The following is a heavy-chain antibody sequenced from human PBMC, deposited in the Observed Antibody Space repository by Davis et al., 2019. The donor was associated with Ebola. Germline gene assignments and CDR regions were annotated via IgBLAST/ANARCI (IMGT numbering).Heavy chain of an antibody. D-gene: IGHD3-3*01. CDR2: ISYDGNKE. J-gene: IGHJ4*02. Sequence: PGGSLRLSCVASGFHFRTYSMHWVRQAPGKGLEWVASISYDGNKEYYADSGRGRFTISRDSSKNTVYLQMDSLRIDDTAVYFCVRDGVIILTAFYGDVYWGQGTPVTVSS. CDR1: GFHFRTYS. V-gene: IGHV3-30-3*01. CDR3: VRDGVIILTAFYGDVY.